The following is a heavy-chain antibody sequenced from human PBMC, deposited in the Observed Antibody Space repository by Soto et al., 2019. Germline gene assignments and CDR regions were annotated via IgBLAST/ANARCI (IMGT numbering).Heavy chain of an antibody. Sequence: GGSLRLSCSASGFTFSSYAMHWVRQAPGKGLEYVSAISSNGGSTYYADSVKGRFTISRDNSKNTLYLQMSSLRAEDTAVYYCVKDSMAYEGATIRDFDYWGQGTLVTVSS. D-gene: IGHD1-26*01. CDR1: GFTFSSYA. J-gene: IGHJ4*02. CDR3: VKDSMAYEGATIRDFDY. CDR2: ISSNGGST. V-gene: IGHV3-64D*08.